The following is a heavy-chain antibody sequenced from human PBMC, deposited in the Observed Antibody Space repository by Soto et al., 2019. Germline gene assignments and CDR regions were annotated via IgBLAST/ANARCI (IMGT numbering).Heavy chain of an antibody. D-gene: IGHD5-18*01. Sequence: PSETLSLTCTVSGGSISSYYWSWIRQPPGKGLEWIGYIYYSGSTNYNPSLKSRVTISVDTSKNQFSLKLSSVTAADTAVYYCARAGIQSKYYFDYWGQGTLVTVS. V-gene: IGHV4-59*01. J-gene: IGHJ4*02. CDR2: IYYSGST. CDR3: ARAGIQSKYYFDY. CDR1: GGSISSYY.